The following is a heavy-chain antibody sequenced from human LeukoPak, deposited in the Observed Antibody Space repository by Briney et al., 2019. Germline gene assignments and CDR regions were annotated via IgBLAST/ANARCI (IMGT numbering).Heavy chain of an antibody. D-gene: IGHD3-9*01. CDR3: ARVGDGILTGYYHFKSGYFDY. J-gene: IGHJ4*02. CDR1: GFTFSSYA. Sequence: GGSLRLSCAASGFTFSSYAMSWVRQAPGKGLEWVSAISGSGGSTYYADSVKGRFTISRDNSKNTLYLQMNSLRAADTAVYYCARVGDGILTGYYHFKSGYFDYWGQGTLVTVSS. CDR2: ISGSGGST. V-gene: IGHV3-23*01.